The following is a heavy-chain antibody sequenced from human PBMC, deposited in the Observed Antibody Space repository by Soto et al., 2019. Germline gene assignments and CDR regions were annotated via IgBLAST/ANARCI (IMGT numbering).Heavy chain of an antibody. Sequence: EVQLVESGGGLVQPGGSLRLSCAASGFTFSDFWLHWVRQTPGKGLVWVSRIKFDGGSTNYADSVKGRFTISRDNAENTLYLQMDSLRAEDTAVYYCARGAKGAYYEDVWGKGTTVTVSS. CDR2: IKFDGGST. D-gene: IGHD3-3*01. J-gene: IGHJ6*04. CDR1: GFTFSDFW. V-gene: IGHV3-74*01. CDR3: ARGAKGAYYEDV.